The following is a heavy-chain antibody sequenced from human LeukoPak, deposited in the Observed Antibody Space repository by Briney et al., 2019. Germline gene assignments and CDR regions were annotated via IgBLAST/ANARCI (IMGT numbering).Heavy chain of an antibody. V-gene: IGHV3-66*02. D-gene: IGHD6-13*01. Sequence: PGGSLRLSXAASGFTVSSNYMSWVRQAPGKGLEWVSVIYGGGSTYYADSVKGRFTISRDNSKNTLYLQMNSLRGEDTAVYYCARAPGIASHLLDYWGQGTLVTVSS. J-gene: IGHJ4*02. CDR2: IYGGGST. CDR1: GFTVSSNY. CDR3: ARAPGIASHLLDY.